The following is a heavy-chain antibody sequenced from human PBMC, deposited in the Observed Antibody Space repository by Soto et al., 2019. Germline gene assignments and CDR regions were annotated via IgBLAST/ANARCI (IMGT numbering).Heavy chain of an antibody. CDR1: GGSIRSYY. V-gene: IGHV4-59*01. D-gene: IGHD3-16*01. J-gene: IGHJ4*02. CDR3: ARGAEYDLPLPLGY. CDR2: IYYSGST. Sequence: QVQLQESGPGLVKPSETLSLTCTVSGGSIRSYYWSWIRQPPGKGLEWIGYIYYSGSTNYNPSLKSRVTISVDTSKNQFSLKLSSVTAADTAVYYCARGAEYDLPLPLGYWAQGTLVTVSS.